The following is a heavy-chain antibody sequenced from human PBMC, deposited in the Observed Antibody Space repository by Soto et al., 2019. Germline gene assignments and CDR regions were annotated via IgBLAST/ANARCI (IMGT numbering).Heavy chain of an antibody. J-gene: IGHJ4*02. Sequence: GGSLRLSCAASGFTFSDYYMSWIRQAPGKGLEWVSYISSSGSTIYYADSVKGRFTISRDTAKNSLYLQMNSLRAEDTAVYYCARTQTYYDSSGPHFDYWGQGTLVTVS. CDR2: ISSSGSTI. V-gene: IGHV3-11*01. D-gene: IGHD3-22*01. CDR1: GFTFSDYY. CDR3: ARTQTYYDSSGPHFDY.